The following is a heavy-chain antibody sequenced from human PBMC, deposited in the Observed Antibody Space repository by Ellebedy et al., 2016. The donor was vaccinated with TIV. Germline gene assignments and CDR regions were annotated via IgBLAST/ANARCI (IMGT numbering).Heavy chain of an antibody. CDR2: ISYNGSIQ. V-gene: IGHV3-30-3*02. D-gene: IGHD3-10*01. Sequence: GESLKISCAASGFNLSNNALHWVRQAPGKGLEWLAVISYNGSIQFYADSVKGRFTISRDNSKSMLYRQMNNLRTEDTALYYCAKLGVVIRGDYWGQGTLVTVSS. CDR1: GFNLSNNA. CDR3: AKLGVVIRGDY. J-gene: IGHJ1*01.